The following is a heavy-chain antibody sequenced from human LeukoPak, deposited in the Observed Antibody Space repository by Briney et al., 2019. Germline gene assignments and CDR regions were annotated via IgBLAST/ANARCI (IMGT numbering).Heavy chain of an antibody. V-gene: IGHV1-24*01. CDR2: FDPEDGET. J-gene: IGHJ4*02. CDR3: ATLTMVRGVRSDD. Sequence: GASVKVSCKVSGYTLTELSMHWVRQAPGKGLEWVGCFDPEDGETIYAQKFQGRVTMTEDTSTDTAYMELSRLRSEDTAVYYCATLTMVRGVRSDDWGQGTLVTASS. D-gene: IGHD3-10*01. CDR1: GYTLTELS.